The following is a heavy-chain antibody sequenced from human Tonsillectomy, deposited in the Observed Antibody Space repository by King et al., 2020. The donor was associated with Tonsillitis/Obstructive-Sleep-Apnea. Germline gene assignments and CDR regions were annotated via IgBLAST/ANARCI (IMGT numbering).Heavy chain of an antibody. V-gene: IGHV4-34*01. D-gene: IGHD2-15*01. Sequence: VQLQQWGAGLLKPSETLSLTCAVYGGSFSGYYWSWIRQPPGKGLEWIGEINHSGSTNYNPSLKSRVPISVDTYKNQFSLRLSSVTAPDTAVYYCARGGSDATPQEFDCWGQGTLVTVSS. J-gene: IGHJ4*02. CDR3: ARGGSDATPQEFDC. CDR2: INHSGST. CDR1: GGSFSGYY.